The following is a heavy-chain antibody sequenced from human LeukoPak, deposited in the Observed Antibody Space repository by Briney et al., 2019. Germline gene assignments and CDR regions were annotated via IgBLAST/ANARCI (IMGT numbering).Heavy chain of an antibody. CDR2: INPGGTET. V-gene: IGHV3-7*01. CDR1: GFSLSNYW. Sequence: PGGSLRLSCAASGFSLSNYWVTWVRQAPGTGLEWVANINPGGTETYYVEPVKGRFTISRDNAKNLVYLQMNSLRAEDSAVYHCGRFGYVAGVDLWGQGTLITVS. CDR3: GRFGYVAGVDL. D-gene: IGHD6-19*01. J-gene: IGHJ4*02.